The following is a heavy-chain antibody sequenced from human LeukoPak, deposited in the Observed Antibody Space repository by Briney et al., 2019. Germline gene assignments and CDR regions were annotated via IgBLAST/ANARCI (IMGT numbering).Heavy chain of an antibody. V-gene: IGHV3-23*01. CDR3: AKDTPGITMVRGVIIGGVDY. CDR2: ISGSGGST. CDR1: GFTFSSYA. D-gene: IGHD3-10*01. J-gene: IGHJ4*02. Sequence: PGRSLRLSCAASGFTFSSYAMSWVRQAPGKGLEWVSAISGSGGSTYYADSVKGRFTISRDNSKNTLYLQMNSLRAEDTAVYYCAKDTPGITMVRGVIIGGVDYWGQGTLVTASS.